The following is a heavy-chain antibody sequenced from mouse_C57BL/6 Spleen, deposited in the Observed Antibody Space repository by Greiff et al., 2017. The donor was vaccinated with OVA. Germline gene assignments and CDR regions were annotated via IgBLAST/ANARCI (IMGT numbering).Heavy chain of an antibody. CDR3: SIYDGYLYYFDY. V-gene: IGHV14-4*01. CDR2: IDPENGDT. Sequence: VQLQQSGAELVRPGASVKLSCTASGFNIKDDYMHWVKQRPEQGLEWIGWIDPENGDTEYASKFQGKATITADTSSNTAYLQLSSLTSEDTAVYYCSIYDGYLYYFDYWGQGTTLTVSS. D-gene: IGHD2-3*01. CDR1: GFNIKDDY. J-gene: IGHJ2*01.